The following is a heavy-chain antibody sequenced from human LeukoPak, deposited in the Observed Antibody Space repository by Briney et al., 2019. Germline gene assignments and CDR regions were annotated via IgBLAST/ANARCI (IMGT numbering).Heavy chain of an antibody. V-gene: IGHV3-23*01. Sequence: GGSLRLSCAASGFTFSSYGMSWVRQAPGKGLEWVSAISGSGGSTYYADSVKGRFTISRDNSKNTLYLQMNSLRAEDTAVYYCAKDRLVGATRLNWFDPWGQGTLVTVSS. D-gene: IGHD1-26*01. CDR2: ISGSGGST. CDR3: AKDRLVGATRLNWFDP. J-gene: IGHJ5*02. CDR1: GFTFSSYG.